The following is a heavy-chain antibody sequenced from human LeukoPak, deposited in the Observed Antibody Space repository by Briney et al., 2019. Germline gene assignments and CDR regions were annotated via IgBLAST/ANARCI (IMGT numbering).Heavy chain of an antibody. CDR3: TVVIAVAGT. D-gene: IGHD6-19*01. CDR1: GFTFSDSA. Sequence: GGSLRLSCAASGFTFSDSAMHWVRQASGKGLEWVGRIRSKANSYATAYAASVKGRFTISRDDSKNMAYLQMNSLRTEDTAVYYCTVVIAVAGTWGQGTLVTVSS. J-gene: IGHJ5*02. CDR2: IRSKANSYAT. V-gene: IGHV3-73*01.